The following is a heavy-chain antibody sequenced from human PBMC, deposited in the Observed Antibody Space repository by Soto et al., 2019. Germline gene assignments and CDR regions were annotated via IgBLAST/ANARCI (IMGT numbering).Heavy chain of an antibody. CDR1: GGSISSYY. J-gene: IGHJ6*03. V-gene: IGHV4-59*08. CDR2: IYYSGST. CDR3: ARLDDGSRLNYSCYMDV. Sequence: PSETLSLTCTVSGGSISSYYWSWIRQPPGKGLEWIGYIYYSGSTNYNPSLKSRVTISVDTSKSQFSLKLSSVTAADTAVYYCARLDDGSRLNYSCYMDVWGKGTTVTVFS. D-gene: IGHD4-17*01.